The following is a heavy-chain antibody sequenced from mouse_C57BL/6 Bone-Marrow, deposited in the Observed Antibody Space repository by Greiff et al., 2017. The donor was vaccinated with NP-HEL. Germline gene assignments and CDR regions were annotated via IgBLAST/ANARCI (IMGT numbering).Heavy chain of an antibody. Sequence: QVQLQQPGAELVRPGSSVKLSCKASGYTFTSYWMHWVKQRPIQGLEWIGNIDPSDSETHYNQKFKDKATLTVDKSSSTAYMQLSSLTSEDSAVYYCVRWDWRLLWSMDYWGQGTSVTVSS. CDR2: IDPSDSET. D-gene: IGHD2-1*01. J-gene: IGHJ4*01. V-gene: IGHV1-52*01. CDR3: VRWDWRLLWSMDY. CDR1: GYTFTSYW.